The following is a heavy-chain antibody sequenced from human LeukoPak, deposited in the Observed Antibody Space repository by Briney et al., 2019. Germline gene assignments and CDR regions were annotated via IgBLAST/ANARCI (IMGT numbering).Heavy chain of an antibody. D-gene: IGHD6-6*01. CDR3: ATKLPDASSYFDF. Sequence: GGSLRLSCVASGLTLSNYDTTWVRQAPGKGLEYVSSIGSGGYRFYGGSVKGRFSISRDNSQNTVYLQMNSLRGEDTAIYFCATKLPDASSYFDFWGQRILVTVSS. CDR2: SIGSGGYR. CDR1: GLTLSNYD. J-gene: IGHJ4*02. V-gene: IGHV3-23*01.